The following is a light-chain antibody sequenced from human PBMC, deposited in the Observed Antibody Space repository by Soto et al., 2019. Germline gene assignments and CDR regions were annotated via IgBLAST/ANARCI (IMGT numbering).Light chain of an antibody. CDR3: NSYTSITTLGV. J-gene: IGLJ2*01. CDR1: SSDIGGYDY. Sequence: QSALTQPATVSGSPGQSITISCTGTSSDIGGYDYVSWYQQHPGKAPKLVIYAVSNRPSGVSTRFSASKSGNTASLTISGLQAEDEADYYCNSYTSITTLGVFGGGTKVTVL. CDR2: AVS. V-gene: IGLV2-14*01.